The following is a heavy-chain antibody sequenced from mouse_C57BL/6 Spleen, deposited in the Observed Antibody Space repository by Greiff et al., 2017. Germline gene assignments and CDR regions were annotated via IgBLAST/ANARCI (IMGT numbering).Heavy chain of an antibody. J-gene: IGHJ4*01. CDR2: IDPETGGT. CDR1: GYTFTDYE. Sequence: VQLQQSGAELVRPGASVTLSCKASGYTFTDYEMHWVKKTPVHGLEWIGAIDPETGGTAYNQKFKGKAILTADKSSSTAYLELRSLTSEYSAVYYCTRGWGIYAMDYWGQGTSVTVSS. V-gene: IGHV1-15*01. D-gene: IGHD3-3*01. CDR3: TRGWGIYAMDY.